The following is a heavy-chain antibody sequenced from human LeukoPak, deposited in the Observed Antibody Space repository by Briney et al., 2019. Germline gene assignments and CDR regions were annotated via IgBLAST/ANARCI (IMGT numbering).Heavy chain of an antibody. J-gene: IGHJ6*02. Sequence: APVKVSCKASGGTFSSYAISWVRQAPGQGLEWMGGIIPIFGTANYAQKFQGRVTITADESTSTAYMELSSLRSEDTAVYYCARSPMVRGVLYYYYGMDVWGQGTTVTVSS. V-gene: IGHV1-69*13. CDR2: IIPIFGTA. CDR3: ARSPMVRGVLYYYYGMDV. CDR1: GGTFSSYA. D-gene: IGHD3-10*01.